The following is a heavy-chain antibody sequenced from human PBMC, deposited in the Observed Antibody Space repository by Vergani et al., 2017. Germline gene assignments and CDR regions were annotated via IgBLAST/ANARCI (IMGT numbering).Heavy chain of an antibody. CDR1: GFTFTNYD. V-gene: IGHV3-30*19. CDR2: ISIDVSIT. J-gene: IGHJ3*02. Sequence: QVQLVESGGGVVQPGRSLRVSCAGSGFTFTNYDMHWVRQAPGKGLEWVAVISIDVSITHYGDSVKGRVTITRDNSKNTLYLQMTSLRGDATAIYYCGRDAFMGKPDVVDIWGQGTMVTVSS. CDR3: GRDAFMGKPDVVDI. D-gene: IGHD1-26*01.